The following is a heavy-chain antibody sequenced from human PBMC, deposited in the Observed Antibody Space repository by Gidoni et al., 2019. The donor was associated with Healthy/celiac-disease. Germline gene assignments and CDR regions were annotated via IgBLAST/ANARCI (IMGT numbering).Heavy chain of an antibody. V-gene: IGHV4-4*02. D-gene: IGHD2-2*01. CDR1: GGSISSSNW. CDR2: IYHSGST. Sequence: QVQLQESGPGLVKPSGTLSLTCAVSGGSISSSNWWSWVRQPPGKGLEWIGEIYHSGSTNYNPSLKSRVTISVDKSKNQFSLKLSSVTAADTAVYYCARVYCSSTSCYEAGDWFDPWGQGTLVTVSS. J-gene: IGHJ5*02. CDR3: ARVYCSSTSCYEAGDWFDP.